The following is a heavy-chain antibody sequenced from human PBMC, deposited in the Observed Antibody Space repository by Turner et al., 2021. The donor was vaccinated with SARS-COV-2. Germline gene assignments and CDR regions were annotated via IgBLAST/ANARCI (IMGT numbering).Heavy chain of an antibody. V-gene: IGHV3-7*01. D-gene: IGHD1-7*01. Sequence: EVQLVESGGGLVQPGGSLRLSCVGSGFTFSRFWLGWVRQAPGKGLEGVANIKEDGTSKDDVDSVKGRFTTSRDNAENSVYLEMNSLRVEETAVYYCARHGSWNYDSWGQGTLVTVSS. CDR3: ARHGSWNYDS. CDR1: GFTFSRFW. J-gene: IGHJ5*01. CDR2: IKEDGTSK.